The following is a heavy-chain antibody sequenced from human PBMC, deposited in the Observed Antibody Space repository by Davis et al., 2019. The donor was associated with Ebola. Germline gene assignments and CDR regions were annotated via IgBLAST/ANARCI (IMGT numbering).Heavy chain of an antibody. CDR1: GGSISSYY. D-gene: IGHD1-26*01. J-gene: IGHJ3*02. Sequence: GSLRLSCTVSGGSISSYYWSWIRQPPGKGLEWIGYTYYSGSTNYNPSLKSRVTISVDTSKNQFSLKLSSVTAADTAVYYCAGGSYRNDAFDIWGQGTMVTVSS. CDR2: TYYSGST. V-gene: IGHV4-59*08. CDR3: AGGSYRNDAFDI.